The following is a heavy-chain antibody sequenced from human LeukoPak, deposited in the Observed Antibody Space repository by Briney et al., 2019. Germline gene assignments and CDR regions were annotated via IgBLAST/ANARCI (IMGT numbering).Heavy chain of an antibody. J-gene: IGHJ4*02. V-gene: IGHV4-4*02. CDR1: GGSISSSNW. CDR2: IYHSGST. Sequence: SGTLSLTCAVSGGSISSSNWWSWVRQPPGKGLEWIGEIYHSGSTNYNPSLKSRVTMSVDTSKNQFSLKLSSVTAADTAVYYCARDSSGYYYYFDYWGQGTLVTVSS. CDR3: ARDSSGYYYYFDY. D-gene: IGHD3-22*01.